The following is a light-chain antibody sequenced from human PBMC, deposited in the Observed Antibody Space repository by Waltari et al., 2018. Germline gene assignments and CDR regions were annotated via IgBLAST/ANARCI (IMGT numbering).Light chain of an antibody. J-gene: IGLJ3*02. CDR2: RNN. CDR3: AAWDDSLSGWV. Sequence: QSVLTQPPSASGTPGPRVTISCSGSSPNLGSNYVYWYQQLPGTAPKLLIYRNNQRPSGVPDRFSGSKSGTSASLAISGLRSEDEADYYCAAWDDSLSGWVFGGGTKLTVL. V-gene: IGLV1-47*01. CDR1: SPNLGSNY.